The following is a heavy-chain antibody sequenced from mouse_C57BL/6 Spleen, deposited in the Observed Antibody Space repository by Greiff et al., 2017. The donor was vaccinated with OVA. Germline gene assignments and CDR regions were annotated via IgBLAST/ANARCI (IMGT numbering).Heavy chain of an antibody. V-gene: IGHV1-76*01. Sequence: VKLMESGAELVRPGASVKLSCKASGYTFTDYYINWVKQRPGQGLEWIARIYPGSGNTYYNEKFKGKATLTAEKSSSTAYMQLSSLTSEDSAVYFCARQDFYYRGAMDYWGQGTSVTVSS. D-gene: IGHD2-1*01. J-gene: IGHJ4*01. CDR2: IYPGSGNT. CDR1: GYTFTDYY. CDR3: ARQDFYYRGAMDY.